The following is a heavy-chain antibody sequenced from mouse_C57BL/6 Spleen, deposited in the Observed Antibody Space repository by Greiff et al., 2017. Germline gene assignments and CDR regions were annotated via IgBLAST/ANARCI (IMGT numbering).Heavy chain of an antibody. CDR3: ARSNSCFGY. CDR1: GYAFTNYL. J-gene: IGHJ2*01. CDR2: INPGSGGT. V-gene: IGHV1-54*01. Sequence: VQLQQSGAELVRPGTSVKVSCKASGYAFTNYLIEWVKQRPGQGLEWIGVINPGSGGTNYNEKFKGKATLTADKSSSTAYMQLSSLTSEDSAVYFCARSNSCFGYWGQGTTLTVSS.